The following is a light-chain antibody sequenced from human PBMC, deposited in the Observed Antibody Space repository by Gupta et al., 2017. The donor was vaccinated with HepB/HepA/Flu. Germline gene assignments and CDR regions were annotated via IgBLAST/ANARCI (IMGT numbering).Light chain of an antibody. CDR2: TTD. V-gene: IGLV1-44*01. J-gene: IGLJ2*01. CDR3: AAWDDGRSGVI. Sequence: QAIPPQPPSAPGAPGQRVPVPCSGSSSNIGTNTETWYQQVPGAPPKLLIFTTDQRPSGVPDRFSGSKSGTSASLAISGLLAEDEATYFCAAWDDGRSGVIFGGGTKVAVL. CDR1: SSNIGTNT.